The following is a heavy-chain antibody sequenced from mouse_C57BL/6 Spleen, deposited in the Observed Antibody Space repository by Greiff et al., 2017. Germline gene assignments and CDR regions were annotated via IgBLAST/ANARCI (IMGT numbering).Heavy chain of an antibody. J-gene: IGHJ1*03. CDR3: AREDLIYYGNCGGFDV. V-gene: IGHV1-64*01. Sequence: QVQLQQPGAELVKPGASVKLSCKASGYTFTSYWMHWVKQRPGQGLEWIGIIHPNSGSTNYNEKFKSKATLTVDKSSSTAYMQLSSLTSEDSAVYYCAREDLIYYGNCGGFDVWGTGTTVTVSS. CDR2: IHPNSGST. D-gene: IGHD2-1*01. CDR1: GYTFTSYW.